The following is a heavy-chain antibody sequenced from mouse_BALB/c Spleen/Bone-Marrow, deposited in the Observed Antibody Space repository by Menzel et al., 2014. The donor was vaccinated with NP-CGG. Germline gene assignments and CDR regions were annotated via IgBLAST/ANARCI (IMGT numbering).Heavy chain of an antibody. J-gene: IGHJ4*01. V-gene: IGHV4-1*02. CDR2: INPDSSTI. Sequence: EVQLQQSGGGLVQPGGSLKLSCAASGFDFSRYWMSWVRQAPGKGLEWIGEINPDSSTINYTPSLKDKFIISRDNAKNSLCLQMSKVRSEDTALYDCASHGCYAMDYWGQGTSVTVSS. D-gene: IGHD2-2*01. CDR3: ASHGCYAMDY. CDR1: GFDFSRYW.